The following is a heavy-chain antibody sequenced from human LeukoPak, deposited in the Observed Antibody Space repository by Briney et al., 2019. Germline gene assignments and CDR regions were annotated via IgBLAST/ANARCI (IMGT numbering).Heavy chain of an antibody. CDR2: IYYSGST. CDR3: ARGSDYYYMDV. V-gene: IGHV4-59*01. J-gene: IGHJ6*03. Sequence: SETLSLTCTVSGGSISSYYWSWIRQPPAKGLEWIGYIYYSGSTNYNPSLKSRVTISVDTSKNQFSLKLSSVTAADTAVYYCARGSDYYYMDVWGKGTTVTISS. CDR1: GGSISSYY.